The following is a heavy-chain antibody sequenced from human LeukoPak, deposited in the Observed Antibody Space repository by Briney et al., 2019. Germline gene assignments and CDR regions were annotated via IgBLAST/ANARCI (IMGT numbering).Heavy chain of an antibody. CDR2: IVQDGSEK. D-gene: IGHD3-22*01. Sequence: GGSLSLFYAASGITFSSYSMTWARQGPGRGLEWVANIVQDGSEKDYVESVKGRFTISRDNDKNSLYLQMNSLRADDSALYYCAIPSSYDGSRYYHAYWGQGTLVSVSS. V-gene: IGHV3-7*01. CDR1: GITFSSYS. CDR3: AIPSSYDGSRYYHAY. J-gene: IGHJ4*02.